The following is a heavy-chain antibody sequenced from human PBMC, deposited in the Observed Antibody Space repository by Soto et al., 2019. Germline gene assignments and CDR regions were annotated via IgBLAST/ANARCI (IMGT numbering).Heavy chain of an antibody. CDR3: ARDRQWLVLFDY. D-gene: IGHD6-19*01. CDR1: GFTFSDYY. CDR2: ISSSGSTI. Sequence: GGSLRLSCAASGFTFSDYYMSWIRQAPGKGLEWVSYISSSGSTIYYAESVKGRFTISRDNAKNSFYLQMNSLRAEDTAVYYCARDRQWLVLFDYWGQGTLVTVSS. J-gene: IGHJ4*02. V-gene: IGHV3-11*01.